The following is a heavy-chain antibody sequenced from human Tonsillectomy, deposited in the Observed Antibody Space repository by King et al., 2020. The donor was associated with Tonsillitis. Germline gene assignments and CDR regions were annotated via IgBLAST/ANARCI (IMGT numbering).Heavy chain of an antibody. CDR3: ARDHGVTMDTTYYMDV. CDR2: ISSSSSYA. V-gene: IGHV3-11*05. J-gene: IGHJ6*03. D-gene: IGHD5-18*01. Sequence: QVQLVESGGSLVKPGGSLRLSCAASGFTFSDYYMNWIRQAPGKGLEWVSYISSSSSYANYADSVQGRFTISRDNAKNSLYLQMNSLRAEDTAVYYCARDHGVTMDTTYYMDVWGKGTTVTVSS. CDR1: GFTFSDYY.